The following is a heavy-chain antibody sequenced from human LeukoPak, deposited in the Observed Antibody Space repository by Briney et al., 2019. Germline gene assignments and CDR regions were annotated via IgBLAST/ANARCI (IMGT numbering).Heavy chain of an antibody. CDR2: IYTSGST. Sequence: PSETLSLTCTVSGGSISSGSYYWSWIRQPAGKGLEWIGRIYTSGSTNYNPSLKSRVTISVDTSKNQFSLKLSSVTAADTAVYYCARGVGSGYTDYWGQGALVTVSS. CDR3: ARGVGSGYTDY. CDR1: GGSISSGSYY. J-gene: IGHJ4*02. V-gene: IGHV4-61*02. D-gene: IGHD3-22*01.